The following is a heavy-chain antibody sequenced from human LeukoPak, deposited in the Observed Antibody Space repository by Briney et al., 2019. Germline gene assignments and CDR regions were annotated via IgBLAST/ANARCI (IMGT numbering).Heavy chain of an antibody. V-gene: IGHV4-30-2*01. CDR1: GGSISSGGYY. Sequence: PSETLSLTCTVSGGSISSGGYYWSWIRQPPGKGLEWIGYIYHSGSTYYNPSLKSRVTISVDRSKNLFSLKLSSVTAADTAVYYCARGPDCRSTSCYTLYYYYMDVWGKGTTVTVSS. CDR2: IYHSGST. D-gene: IGHD2-2*02. CDR3: ARGPDCRSTSCYTLYYYYMDV. J-gene: IGHJ6*03.